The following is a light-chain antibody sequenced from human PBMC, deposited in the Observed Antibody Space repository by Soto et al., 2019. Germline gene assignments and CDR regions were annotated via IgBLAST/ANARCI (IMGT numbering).Light chain of an antibody. CDR2: GAS. Sequence: IVLTQSPGTLSLSPGERATLSCRASQSVSSSYLAWYQQKPGQAPRLLIYGASSRATCIPDRFSGSGSGTDFTLTISRLEPEVFAVYYCQQYGSSLPYTFGQGTKLEI. CDR3: QQYGSSLPYT. J-gene: IGKJ2*01. CDR1: QSVSSSY. V-gene: IGKV3-20*01.